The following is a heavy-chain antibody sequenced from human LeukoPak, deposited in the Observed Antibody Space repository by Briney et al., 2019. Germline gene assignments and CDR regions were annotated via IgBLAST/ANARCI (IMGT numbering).Heavy chain of an antibody. Sequence: GESLKISCKGSGYSFTSYWIGWVRQMPGKGLEWMGIIYPGDSDTTYSPSFQGQATISADKSISTAPLQWNRTTASETAMYYCARGRAWFDYWGQGTLVTVSS. CDR2: IYPGDSDT. J-gene: IGHJ4*02. CDR3: ARGRAWFDY. CDR1: GYSFTSYW. V-gene: IGHV5-51*01.